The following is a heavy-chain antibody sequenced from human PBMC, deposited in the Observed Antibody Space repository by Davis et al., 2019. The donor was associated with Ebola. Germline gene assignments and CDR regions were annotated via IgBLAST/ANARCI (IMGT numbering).Heavy chain of an antibody. CDR2: MNPNSGNT. CDR1: GGTFSSYA. V-gene: IGHV1-8*02. Sequence: ASVKVSCKASGGTFSSYAINWVRQATGQGLEWMGWMNPNSGNTGYAQKFQGRVTMTRNTSISTAYMELSSLRSEDTAVYYCARSKDFWSGYYTDYYYGMDVWGQGTTVTVSS. D-gene: IGHD3-3*01. J-gene: IGHJ6*02. CDR3: ARSKDFWSGYYTDYYYGMDV.